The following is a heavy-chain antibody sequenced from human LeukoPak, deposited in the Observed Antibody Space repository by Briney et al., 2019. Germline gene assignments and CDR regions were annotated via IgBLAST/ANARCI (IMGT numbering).Heavy chain of an antibody. CDR2: ISSSGSTI. CDR3: ARALYNVWFGELIWLDP. J-gene: IGHJ5*02. D-gene: IGHD3-10*01. CDR1: GFTFSSYE. V-gene: IGHV3-48*03. Sequence: GGSLRLSCAASGFTFSSYEMNWVRQAPGKGLEWVSYISSSGSTIYYADSVKGRFTISRDNAKNSLYLQMNSLRAEDTAVYYCARALYNVWFGELIWLDPWGQGTLVTVSS.